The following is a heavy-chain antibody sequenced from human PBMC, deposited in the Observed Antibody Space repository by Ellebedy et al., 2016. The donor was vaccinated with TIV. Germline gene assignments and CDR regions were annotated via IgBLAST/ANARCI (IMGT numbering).Heavy chain of an antibody. V-gene: IGHV4-59*12. CDR1: GFTLSLYD. Sequence: GSLRLSCAVSGFTLSLYDVNWVRQPPGKGLEWIGNIHYSGITFHNPSLKSRVTMSADTSKNQISLKLSSVTAADTAVYYCARVQVYDSSGYYSYGAFDIWGQGTMVTVSS. CDR2: IHYSGIT. D-gene: IGHD3-22*01. CDR3: ARVQVYDSSGYYSYGAFDI. J-gene: IGHJ3*02.